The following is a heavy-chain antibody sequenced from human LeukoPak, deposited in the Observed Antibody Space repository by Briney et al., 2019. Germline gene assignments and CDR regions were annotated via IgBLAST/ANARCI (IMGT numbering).Heavy chain of an antibody. V-gene: IGHV4-31*03. D-gene: IGHD3-3*01. CDR1: GGSLSSVGHF. CDR2: INENGNS. J-gene: IGHJ5*01. CDR3: ARDGRSGYYTGWLDS. Sequence: SETLSLTCSVSGGSLSSVGHFWSWIRQHPEKGLEWIAYINENGNSYDNPSLRGRVSISVDTSKTQFSLKLTSVTAADTAVYFCARDGRSGYYTGWLDSWGQGTLVTVSS.